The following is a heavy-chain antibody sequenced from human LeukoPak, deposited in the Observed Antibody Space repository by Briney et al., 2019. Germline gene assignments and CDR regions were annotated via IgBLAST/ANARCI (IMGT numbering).Heavy chain of an antibody. J-gene: IGHJ4*02. V-gene: IGHV3-48*03. CDR3: TTDGPPPVRGVIKNDY. D-gene: IGHD3-10*02. CDR2: ISSSGSTI. Sequence: GGSLRLSCAASGFTFSSYEMNWVRQAPGKGLEWVSYISSSGSTIYYADSVKGRFTISRDNAKNSLYLQMNSLKTEDTAVYYCTTDGPPPVRGVIKNDYWGQGTLVTVSS. CDR1: GFTFSSYE.